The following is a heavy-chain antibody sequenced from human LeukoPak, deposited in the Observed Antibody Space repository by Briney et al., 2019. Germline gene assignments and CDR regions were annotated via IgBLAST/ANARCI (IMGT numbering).Heavy chain of an antibody. J-gene: IGHJ6*02. D-gene: IGHD5-18*01. Sequence: ASVKVSCKASGYTFTSYGISWVRQAPGQGLEWMGWISAYNGNTNYAQKLQGRVTMTTDTSTSTAYMELRSLRSDDTAVYYCARERIQLWTYGMDVWGQGTTVTVSS. V-gene: IGHV1-18*01. CDR3: ARERIQLWTYGMDV. CDR1: GYTFTSYG. CDR2: ISAYNGNT.